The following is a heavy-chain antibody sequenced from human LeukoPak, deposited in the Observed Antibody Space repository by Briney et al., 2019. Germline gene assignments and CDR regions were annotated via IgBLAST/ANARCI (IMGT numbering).Heavy chain of an antibody. J-gene: IGHJ4*02. Sequence: SETLSLTCTVSGGSISSSSYYWGWIRQPPGKGLEWIGSIYYSGSTYYSPFLMSRVNISVDTSTNQFSLKVSSESAADTAVYYCARAKGFQYFDYWGQGTLVTVSS. V-gene: IGHV4-39*07. CDR3: ARAKGFQYFDY. D-gene: IGHD3-10*01. CDR1: GGSISSSSYY. CDR2: IYYSGST.